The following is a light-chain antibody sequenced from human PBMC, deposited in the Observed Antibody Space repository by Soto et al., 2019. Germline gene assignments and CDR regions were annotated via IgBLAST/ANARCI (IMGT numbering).Light chain of an antibody. J-gene: IGKJ1*01. CDR2: AAS. CDR3: LQDYNYPRT. CDR1: QAIRND. Sequence: ALQMTQSPSSLSTSVGNRVTITCRASQAIRNDLGWYQKKPGKAPKLLIYAASILQSGVPSRFIGRGYGTDFTLTISSLQPEDIATYYCLQDYNYPRTFGQGTKVEIK. V-gene: IGKV1-6*01.